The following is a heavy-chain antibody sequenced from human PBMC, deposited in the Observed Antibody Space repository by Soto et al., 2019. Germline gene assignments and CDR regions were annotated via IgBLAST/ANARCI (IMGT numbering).Heavy chain of an antibody. CDR2: MNPSSGNT. J-gene: IGHJ6*02. CDR3: ARWSVRRVLYGMDV. D-gene: IGHD2-15*01. CDR1: GYTFTSYD. V-gene: IGHV1-8*01. Sequence: QVQLVQSGAEVKKPGASVKVSCKASGYTFTSYDINWVRQATGQGLEWMGWMNPSSGNTGYAQKFQGRVTMTRNTSIRTAYMELSSQRSEDTAVYYCARWSVRRVLYGMDVWGQGTTVTVSS.